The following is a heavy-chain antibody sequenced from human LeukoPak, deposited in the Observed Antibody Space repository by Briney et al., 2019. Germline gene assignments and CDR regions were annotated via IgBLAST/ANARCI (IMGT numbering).Heavy chain of an antibody. CDR3: TRGTGAPVDHFDY. J-gene: IGHJ4*02. Sequence: GGSLRLSCAASGFTFSGYWMHWVRQPPGKRLVWLSYTNIDGSKTGYADSVKGRFTISRDNAKNTLYLQMSSLRAEDTAVYYCTRGTGAPVDHFDYWGQGTLVTVSS. CDR2: TNIDGSKT. CDR1: GFTFSGYW. V-gene: IGHV3-74*01. D-gene: IGHD1-14*01.